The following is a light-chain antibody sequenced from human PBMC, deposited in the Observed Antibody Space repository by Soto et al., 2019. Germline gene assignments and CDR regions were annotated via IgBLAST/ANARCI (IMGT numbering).Light chain of an antibody. J-gene: IGLJ3*02. CDR2: EVS. Sequence: QSALTQPASVSGSPGQSITISCTGSSSDVGVSNLVSWYQQHPGKAPKLIIYEVSQRPSGVSNRFSGSKSGNTAYLTISGLQADDGGDYYCCSYANRRGLFGAGTKLTVL. CDR1: SSDVGVSNL. V-gene: IGLV2-23*02. CDR3: CSYANRRGL.